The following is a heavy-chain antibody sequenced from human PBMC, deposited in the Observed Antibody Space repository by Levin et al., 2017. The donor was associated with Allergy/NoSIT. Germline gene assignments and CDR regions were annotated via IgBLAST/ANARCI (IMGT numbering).Heavy chain of an antibody. V-gene: IGHV4-4*07. CDR3: ARGYYDYVWGADAFDI. J-gene: IGHJ3*02. CDR1: GGSISSYY. CDR2: IYTSGST. Sequence: MASETLSLTCTVSGGSISSYYWSWIRQPAGKGLEWIGRIYTSGSTNYNPSLKSRVTMSVDTSKNQFSLKLSSVTAADTAVYYCARGYYDYVWGADAFDIWGQGTMVTVSS. D-gene: IGHD3-16*01.